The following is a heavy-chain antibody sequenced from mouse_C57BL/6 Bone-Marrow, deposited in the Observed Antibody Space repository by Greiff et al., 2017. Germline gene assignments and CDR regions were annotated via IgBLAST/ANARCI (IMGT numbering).Heavy chain of an antibody. V-gene: IGHV1-58*01. Sequence: EVQLQESGAELVRPGSSVKMSCKTSGYTFTSYGIHWVKQRPGQGLEWIGYIYPGNGYTEYNAKFKGKATLTSDTSSRTAYMQLSSLTSENSAIYFCARSAGWLLRFAYGGQGTRVTVSA. CDR3: ARSAGWLLRFAY. J-gene: IGHJ3*01. CDR1: GYTFTSYG. CDR2: IYPGNGYT. D-gene: IGHD2-3*01.